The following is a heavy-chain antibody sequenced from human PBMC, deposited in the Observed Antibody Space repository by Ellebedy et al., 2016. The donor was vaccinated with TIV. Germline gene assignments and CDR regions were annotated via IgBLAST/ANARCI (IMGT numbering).Heavy chain of an antibody. CDR1: GFTFSSYS. Sequence: GGSLRLSCAASGFTFSSYSMNWVRQAPGKGLEWVSSISSSSSYIYYADSVKGRFTISRDKSKNTLYLQMNSLRPEDTAVYYCARVKDSYGMDYWGRGTLVAVSP. D-gene: IGHD5-18*01. CDR2: ISSSSSYI. CDR3: ARVKDSYGMDY. J-gene: IGHJ4*02. V-gene: IGHV3-21*01.